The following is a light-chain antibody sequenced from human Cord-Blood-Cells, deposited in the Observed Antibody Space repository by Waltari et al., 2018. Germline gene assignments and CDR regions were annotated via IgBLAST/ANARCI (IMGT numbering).Light chain of an antibody. J-gene: IGLJ2*01. CDR1: SSDVGGYNY. Sequence: GSPGQSVTISCTGTSSDVGGYNYVSWYQQHPGKAPKLMIYDVSKRPSGVPDRFSGSKSGNTASLTISGLQAEDEADYYCCSYAGSYTFVFGGGTKLTVL. V-gene: IGLV2-11*01. CDR3: CSYAGSYTFV. CDR2: DVS.